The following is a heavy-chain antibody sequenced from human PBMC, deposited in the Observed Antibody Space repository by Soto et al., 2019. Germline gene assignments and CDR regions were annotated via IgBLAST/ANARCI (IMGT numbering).Heavy chain of an antibody. CDR3: ARRLGYSRSSGGFAP. V-gene: IGHV4-31*03. Sequence: SETLSLTCTVSGGSISSGGYYWSWIRQHPGKGLEWIGYIYYSGSTYYNPSLKSRVTISVDTSKNQLALKLSSVTAADTAVYYCARRLGYSRSSGGFAPWGQGTLVTVSS. CDR2: IYYSGST. D-gene: IGHD6-6*01. J-gene: IGHJ5*02. CDR1: GGSISSGGYY.